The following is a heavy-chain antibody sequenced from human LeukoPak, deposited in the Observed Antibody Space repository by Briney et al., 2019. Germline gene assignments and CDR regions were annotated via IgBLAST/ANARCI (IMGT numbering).Heavy chain of an antibody. Sequence: SETLSLTCTVSGGSISSYYWSWIRQPPGKGLEWIGYICYSGSTNYNPSLKSRVTISVDTSKNQFSLKLSSVTAADTAVYYCAREWETGDLDYWGQGTLVTVSS. CDR2: ICYSGST. J-gene: IGHJ4*02. D-gene: IGHD7-27*01. V-gene: IGHV4-59*01. CDR1: GGSISSYY. CDR3: AREWETGDLDY.